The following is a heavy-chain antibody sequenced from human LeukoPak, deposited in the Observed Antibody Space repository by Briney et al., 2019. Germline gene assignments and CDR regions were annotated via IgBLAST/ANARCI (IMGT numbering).Heavy chain of an antibody. Sequence: PSETLSLTCTVSGXSISSYYWSWIRQPPGKGLEWIGFIYDSGSTNYNPSLKSRVTISADTSKNQFSLNLTSVTAADTAVYYCARDGGGGTATFAYWGQGTLVTVSS. J-gene: IGHJ4*02. CDR3: ARDGGGGTATFAY. CDR2: IYDSGST. D-gene: IGHD2-15*01. V-gene: IGHV4-59*01. CDR1: GXSISSYY.